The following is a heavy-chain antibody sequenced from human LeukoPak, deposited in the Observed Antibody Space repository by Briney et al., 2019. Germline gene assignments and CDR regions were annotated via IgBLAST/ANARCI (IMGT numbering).Heavy chain of an antibody. J-gene: IGHJ4*02. CDR2: TDTSGDT. D-gene: IGHD3-9*01. V-gene: IGHV3-53*01. Sequence: GGSLRLSCAASGFIVSTHYMSWVRQAPGKGLECVSVTDTSGDTYFADSVKGRFTISRDNSRNTLYLQMNSLRVEDTAVYYCASYIFGVPHWGQGALVTVSS. CDR1: GFIVSTHY. CDR3: ASYIFGVPH.